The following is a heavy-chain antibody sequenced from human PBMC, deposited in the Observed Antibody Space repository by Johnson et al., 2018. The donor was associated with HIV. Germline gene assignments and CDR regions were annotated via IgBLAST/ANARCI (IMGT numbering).Heavy chain of an antibody. CDR1: GFTASSNY. D-gene: IGHD2-15*01. CDR2: LYSGGST. CDR3: VTLVVAPPIDI. V-gene: IGHV3-66*01. Sequence: VQLVESGGGLVQPGGSLRLSRAASGFTASSNYMSFARQAPGKGLEWVSVLYSGGSTYYADSVNGKFTISRDNSNNTLYLQMNSLRAEDTAVYYCVTLVVAPPIDILGQGTMVTISS. J-gene: IGHJ3*02.